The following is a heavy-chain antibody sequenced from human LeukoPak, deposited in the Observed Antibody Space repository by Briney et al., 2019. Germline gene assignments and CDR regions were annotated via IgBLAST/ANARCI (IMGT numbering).Heavy chain of an antibody. CDR1: GGSISSYH. CDR2: IYSSGST. J-gene: IGHJ5*02. Sequence: SETLSLTCTVSGGSISSYHWSWIRQPAGRGLEWIGRIYSSGSTNYNPSLKSRVSMSVDTSNNEFSLSLTSVTAADTAIYYCARGQDWFDPWGQGTLVTVSS. V-gene: IGHV4-4*07. CDR3: ARGQDWFDP.